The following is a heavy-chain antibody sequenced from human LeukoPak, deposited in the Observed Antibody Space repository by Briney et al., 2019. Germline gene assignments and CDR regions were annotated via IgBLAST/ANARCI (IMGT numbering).Heavy chain of an antibody. CDR1: GFTFNSYG. V-gene: IGHV3-30*18. D-gene: IGHD2-2*01. Sequence: PGGSLRLSCAASGFTFNSYGMHWVRQAPGKGLEWVAVISYDGSNKYYADSVKGRFTISRDNSKNTLYLQMNSLRAEETAVYYCAKEVGYCSGTSCYAPLYWGQGTLVTVSS. CDR2: ISYDGSNK. CDR3: AKEVGYCSGTSCYAPLY. J-gene: IGHJ4*02.